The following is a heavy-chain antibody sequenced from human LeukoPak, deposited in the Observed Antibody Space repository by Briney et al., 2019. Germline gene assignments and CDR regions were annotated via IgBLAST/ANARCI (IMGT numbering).Heavy chain of an antibody. CDR2: IIGGGGGT. D-gene: IGHD3-22*01. V-gene: IGHV3-23*01. CDR1: GFTFSSYA. Sequence: PGGSLRLSCAASGFTFSSYAMSWVRQAPGKGLEWVSGIIGGGGGTYYADSVKGRFTISRDNSKKTLYLQMNSLRAEDTAVYYCAKIDSSANYFDAFDIWGQGTMVTVSS. CDR3: AKIDSSANYFDAFDI. J-gene: IGHJ3*02.